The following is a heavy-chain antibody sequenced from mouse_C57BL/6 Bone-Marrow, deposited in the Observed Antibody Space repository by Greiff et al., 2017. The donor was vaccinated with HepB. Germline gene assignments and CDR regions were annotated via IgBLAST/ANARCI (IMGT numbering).Heavy chain of an antibody. CDR3: ARGGDGYSVYFDY. CDR2: ISSGSSTI. Sequence: EVQLVESGGGLVKPGGSLKLSCAASGFTFSDYGMHWVRQAPEKGLEWVAYISSGSSTIYYADTVKGRFTISRDNAKNTLFLQMTSLRSEDTAMYYCARGGDGYSVYFDYWGQGTTLTVSS. V-gene: IGHV5-17*01. CDR1: GFTFSDYG. D-gene: IGHD2-3*01. J-gene: IGHJ2*01.